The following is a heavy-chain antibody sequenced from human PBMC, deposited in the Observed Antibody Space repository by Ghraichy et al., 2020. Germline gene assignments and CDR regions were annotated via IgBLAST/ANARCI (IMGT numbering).Heavy chain of an antibody. V-gene: IGHV3-23*01. D-gene: IGHD3-10*01. CDR1: GFKFDMFA. Sequence: GGSLRLSCGASGFKFDMFAMSWVRQAPGKGLEWVSSLSGGGDSTFYADSVRGRFTISRDNSKNTLYLQMDSLSVEDTAIYYCAKDPDFSYYTLGTTFDSWGQGVLVTVSS. J-gene: IGHJ5*01. CDR3: AKDPDFSYYTLGTTFDS. CDR2: LSGGGDST.